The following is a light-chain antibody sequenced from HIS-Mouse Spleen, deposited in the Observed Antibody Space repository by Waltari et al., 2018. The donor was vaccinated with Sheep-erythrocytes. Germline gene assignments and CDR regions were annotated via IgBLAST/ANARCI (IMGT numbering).Light chain of an antibody. V-gene: IGLV2-11*01. CDR3: CSYAGSYNHV. Sequence: QSALTQPRSVSGSPGQSVTISCTGTSSDVGGSNYVPWYQQHPGKAPKLMIYDVSKRPSGVPDRFSGSKSCNTASLTISGLQAEDEADYYCCSYAGSYNHVFATGTKVTVL. CDR2: DVS. CDR1: SSDVGGSNY. J-gene: IGLJ1*01.